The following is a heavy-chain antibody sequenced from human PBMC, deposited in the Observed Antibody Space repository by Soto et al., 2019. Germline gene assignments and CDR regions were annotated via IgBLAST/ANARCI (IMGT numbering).Heavy chain of an antibody. J-gene: IGHJ6*02. V-gene: IGHV3-13*01. CDR3: ARGGLGLYYGLDV. CDR2: IGTAFDT. Sequence: EAQLVESGGGLVQPGGSLRLSCAASGFTFSSYDIHWVRQVTGKGLEWASLIGTAFDTYYSDSVKGRFTVSRDNAKNSLYLQMSSLTAGDTAVYYCARGGLGLYYGLDVWGQGTTVTVSS. CDR1: GFTFSSYD. D-gene: IGHD3-16*01.